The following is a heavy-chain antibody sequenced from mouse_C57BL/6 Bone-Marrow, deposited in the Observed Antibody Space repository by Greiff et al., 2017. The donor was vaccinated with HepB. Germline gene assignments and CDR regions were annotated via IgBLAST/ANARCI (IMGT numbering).Heavy chain of an antibody. CDR3: TRKLTGTSAYFDY. CDR2: IYPGNSDT. J-gene: IGHJ2*01. V-gene: IGHV1-5*01. D-gene: IGHD4-1*01. Sequence: EVMLVESGTVLARPGASVKMSCKTSGYTFTSYWMHWVKQRPGQGLEWIGAIYPGNSDTSYNQKFKGKAKLTAVTSASTAYMELSSLTNEDSAVYYCTRKLTGTSAYFDYWGQGTTLTVSS. CDR1: GYTFTSYW.